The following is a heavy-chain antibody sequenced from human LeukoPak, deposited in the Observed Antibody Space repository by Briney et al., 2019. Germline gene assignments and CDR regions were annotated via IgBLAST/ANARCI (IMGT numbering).Heavy chain of an antibody. D-gene: IGHD5-18*01. CDR1: GFTFSSYG. V-gene: IGHV3-43*02. J-gene: IGHJ4*02. CDR3: AKDLSKSRRGYSYAPFDY. CDR2: ISGDGGST. Sequence: PGRSLRLSCAASGFTFSSYGMHWVRQAPGKGLEWVSLISGDGGSTYYADSVKGRFTISRDNSKNSLYLQMNSLRTEDTALYYCAKDLSKSRRGYSYAPFDYWGQGTLVTVSS.